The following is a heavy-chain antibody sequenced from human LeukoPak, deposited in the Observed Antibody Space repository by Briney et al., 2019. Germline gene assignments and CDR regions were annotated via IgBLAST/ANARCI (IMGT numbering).Heavy chain of an antibody. D-gene: IGHD1-7*01. J-gene: IGHJ4*01. CDR2: VYSSGRT. Sequence: SETLSLTCTVSGGSIRSSSYYWGWIRQPPGKGLEWIGSVYSSGRTYYNPYLTSRVTVSADTSKNQFSLKLSSVTAADTAVYYCTREIGGTTVHYWGHGMLVTVSS. V-gene: IGHV4-39*07. CDR1: GGSIRSSSYY. CDR3: TREIGGTTVHY.